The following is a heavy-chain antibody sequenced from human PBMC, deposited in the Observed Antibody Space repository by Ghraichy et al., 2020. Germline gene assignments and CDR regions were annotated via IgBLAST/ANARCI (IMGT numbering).Heavy chain of an antibody. CDR2: IYYSGST. D-gene: IGHD5-24*01. CDR3: ARHTEHGYRSLYYFDY. CDR1: GGSISSSSYY. V-gene: IGHV4-39*01. Sequence: SETLSLTCTVSGGSISSSSYYWGWIRQPPGKGLEWIGSIYYSGSTYYNPSLKSRVTISVDTSKNQFSLKPSSVTAADTAVYYCARHTEHGYRSLYYFDYWGQGTLVTVSS. J-gene: IGHJ4*02.